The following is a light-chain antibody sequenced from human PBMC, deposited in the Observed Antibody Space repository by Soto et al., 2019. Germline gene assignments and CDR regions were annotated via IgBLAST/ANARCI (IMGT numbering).Light chain of an antibody. CDR3: TSFTSNSTWV. Sequence: QSVLTQPASVSGSPGQSITISCTGTSSDVGGYNYVSWFQQHPGKAPKLKIYEVSNRPSGVSNRFSGSKSGYTASLTISELQAEDEADYYCTSFTSNSTWVFGGGTKLTVL. J-gene: IGLJ3*02. CDR2: EVS. CDR1: SSDVGGYNY. V-gene: IGLV2-14*03.